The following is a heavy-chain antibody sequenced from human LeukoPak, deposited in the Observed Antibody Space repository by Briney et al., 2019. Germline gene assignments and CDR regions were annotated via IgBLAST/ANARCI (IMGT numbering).Heavy chain of an antibody. CDR3: ARGARATAVAGTGDY. D-gene: IGHD6-19*01. V-gene: IGHV1-18*01. CDR2: ISAYNGNT. CDR1: GYTFTSYG. J-gene: IGHJ4*02. Sequence: ASVKVSCKASGYTFTSYGISWVRQTPGQGLEWMGWISAYNGNTNYAQKLQGRVTMTTDTSTSTAYMELRSLRSDDTAVYYCARGARATAVAGTGDYWGQGALVTVSS.